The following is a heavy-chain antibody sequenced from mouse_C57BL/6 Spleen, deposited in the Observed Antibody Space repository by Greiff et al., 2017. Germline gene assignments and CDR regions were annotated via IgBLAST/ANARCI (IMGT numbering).Heavy chain of an antibody. V-gene: IGHV1-15*01. CDR1: GYTFTDYE. D-gene: IGHD3-2*02. CDR2: IDPETGGT. Sequence: VQLQQSGAELVRPGASVTLSCKASGYTFTDYEMHWVKQTPVHGLEWIGAIDPETGGTAYNQKFKGKAILTADKSSSTAYMELRSLTSEDSAVYYCTRFSSGLRAMDYWGQGTSVTVSS. J-gene: IGHJ4*01. CDR3: TRFSSGLRAMDY.